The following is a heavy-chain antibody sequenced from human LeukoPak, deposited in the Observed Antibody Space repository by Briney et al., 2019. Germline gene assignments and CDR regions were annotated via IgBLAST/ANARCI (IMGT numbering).Heavy chain of an antibody. D-gene: IGHD2-8*01. CDR1: GFIFSSYG. Sequence: GGSLRLSCAASGFIFSSYGMHWVRQAPGKGLEWVAFIRYDGSDKFYADSAKGRFTISRDNSKNTLYLQMSSLRADDTAVYYCAARPYCTTATCPKTNWFGPWGQGTLVTVSS. V-gene: IGHV3-30*02. CDR3: AARPYCTTATCPKTNWFGP. J-gene: IGHJ5*02. CDR2: IRYDGSDK.